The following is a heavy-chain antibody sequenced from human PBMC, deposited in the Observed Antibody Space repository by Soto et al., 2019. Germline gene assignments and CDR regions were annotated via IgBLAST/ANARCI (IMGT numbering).Heavy chain of an antibody. Sequence: QVQLVQSGAEVKKPGASVKVSCEASGYTFTSYGISWVRQAPGQGLEWMGWISAYNGNTNYAQKLQGRVTMTTDTSTSTAYMELRSLRSDDTAVYYCARDSPKYSGSYYGDDAFDIWGQGTMVTVSS. V-gene: IGHV1-18*01. CDR1: GYTFTSYG. CDR2: ISAYNGNT. D-gene: IGHD1-26*01. CDR3: ARDSPKYSGSYYGDDAFDI. J-gene: IGHJ3*02.